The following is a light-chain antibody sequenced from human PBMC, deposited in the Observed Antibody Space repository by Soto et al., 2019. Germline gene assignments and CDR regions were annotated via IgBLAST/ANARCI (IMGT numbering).Light chain of an antibody. J-gene: IGKJ1*01. CDR2: AAS. CDR1: QGIRND. Sequence: DIQMTQSPSSLCGSVGDGVTITFRASQGIRNDLGWYQQKSGKAPQYLIQAASILQSGVPSRFSGSGSGTEFILTINNLQPEDFASYFCLQVYSFPRTFGLGTKVDIK. V-gene: IGKV1-17*02. CDR3: LQVYSFPRT.